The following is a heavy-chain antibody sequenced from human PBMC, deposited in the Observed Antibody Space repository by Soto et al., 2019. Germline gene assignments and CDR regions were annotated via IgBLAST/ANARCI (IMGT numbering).Heavy chain of an antibody. CDR2: ISGSGDNT. V-gene: IGHV3-23*01. Sequence: EVQLLESGGGLVQPGGSLRLSCAASGFTFSSYAMSWVRQAPGKGLEWVSAISGSGDNTYYADSVKGRFTISRDNSKNTLYLQMSSLRAEDTAVYYCAKGYYSGYDLAYFDYWGQGALVTVSS. CDR3: AKGYYSGYDLAYFDY. D-gene: IGHD5-12*01. CDR1: GFTFSSYA. J-gene: IGHJ4*02.